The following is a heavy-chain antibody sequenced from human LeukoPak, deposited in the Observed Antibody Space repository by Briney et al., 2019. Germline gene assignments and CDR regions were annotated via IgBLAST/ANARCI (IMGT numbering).Heavy chain of an antibody. J-gene: IGHJ5*02. CDR2: IYYSGST. D-gene: IGHD6-13*01. CDR1: GGSISSSSYY. Sequence: SSETLSLTCTVSGGSISSSSYYWGWIRQPPGKGLEWIGSIYYSGSTYYNPSLKSRVTISVDTSKNQFSLKLSSVTAADTAVYYCARRIAAAGTSRWFDPWGLGTLVAVSS. CDR3: ARRIAAAGTSRWFDP. V-gene: IGHV4-39*01.